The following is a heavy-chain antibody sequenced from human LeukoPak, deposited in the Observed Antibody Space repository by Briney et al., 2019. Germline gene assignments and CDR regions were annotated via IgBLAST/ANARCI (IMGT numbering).Heavy chain of an antibody. J-gene: IGHJ4*02. Sequence: PGGSLRLSCAASGFTFSSYSMNWVRQAPGKGLEWVSSISSSSSYIYYADSVKGRFTISRDNAKNSLYLQMISLRAEDTAVYYCARPGYGSGSYYYYWGQGTLVTVSS. CDR2: ISSSSSYI. CDR3: ARPGYGSGSYYYY. V-gene: IGHV3-21*01. CDR1: GFTFSSYS. D-gene: IGHD3-10*01.